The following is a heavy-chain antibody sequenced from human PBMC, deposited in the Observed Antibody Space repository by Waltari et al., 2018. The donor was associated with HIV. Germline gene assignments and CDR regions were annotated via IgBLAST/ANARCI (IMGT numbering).Heavy chain of an antibody. V-gene: IGHV3-11*01. D-gene: IGHD3-10*01. CDR3: ARDRRPASWLGLRA. J-gene: IGHJ6*02. Sequence: QVHLVESGGDLVKPGGSLRLSCAASGFPFRDFYMKWVRQVPGKGLEWLSYISHSGSVIYYADSVKGRFTVSRDNANNSLFLEMNNLRDDDTAVYYCARDRRPASWLGLRAWGQGTTVTVSS. CDR2: ISHSGSVI. CDR1: GFPFRDFY.